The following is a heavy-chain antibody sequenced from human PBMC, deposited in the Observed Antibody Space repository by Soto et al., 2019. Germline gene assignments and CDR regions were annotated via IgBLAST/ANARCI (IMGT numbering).Heavy chain of an antibody. CDR3: AKNDPYYYDSSGYYYVQAPYYYGMDV. Sequence: ASVKVSCKSSVYTFTSYDINWVRQATGQGLEWMGWMNPNSGNTGYAQKFQGRVTMTRNTSISTAYMELSSLRAEDTAVYYCAKNDPYYYDSSGYYYVQAPYYYGMDVWGQGTTVTVSS. CDR1: VYTFTSYD. J-gene: IGHJ6*02. V-gene: IGHV1-8*01. CDR2: MNPNSGNT. D-gene: IGHD3-22*01.